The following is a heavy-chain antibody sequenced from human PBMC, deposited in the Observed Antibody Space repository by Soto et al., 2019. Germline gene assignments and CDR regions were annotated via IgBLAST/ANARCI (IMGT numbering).Heavy chain of an antibody. V-gene: IGHV4-4*07. CDR3: ARGAPVDYDILTSRSPPHAFDI. J-gene: IGHJ3*02. CDR1: GGSISSYY. D-gene: IGHD3-9*01. CDR2: IYTSGST. Sequence: SETVSLTCTVSGGSISSYYWNWIRQPSGKGLEWIGRIYTSGSTNDNPSLKSRVTMSVETSKNQFSLNRRSVTAADTAVYYCARGAPVDYDILTSRSPPHAFDIWGQGTMVTVSS.